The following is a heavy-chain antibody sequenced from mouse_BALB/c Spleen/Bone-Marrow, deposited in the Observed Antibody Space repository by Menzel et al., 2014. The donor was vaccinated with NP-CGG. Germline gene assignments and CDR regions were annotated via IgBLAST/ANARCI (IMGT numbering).Heavy chain of an antibody. V-gene: IGHV3-2*02. CDR1: GYSITSDYA. D-gene: IGHD1-1*01. CDR3: ARWNYGSSRYYAMDY. J-gene: IGHJ4*01. Sequence: EVQLVESGPGLVKPSQSLSLTCTVTGYSITSDYAWNWIRQFPGNKLEWMGYISCSGSTSYNPSLKSRISITRDTSKNQFFLQLNSVTTEDTATYYCARWNYGSSRYYAMDYWGQGTSVTVSS. CDR2: ISCSGST.